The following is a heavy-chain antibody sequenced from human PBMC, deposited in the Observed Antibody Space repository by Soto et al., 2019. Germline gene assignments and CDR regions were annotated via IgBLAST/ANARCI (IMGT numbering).Heavy chain of an antibody. CDR3: ATAVVGYCSGGSCYGDDY. Sequence: ALVKVSCKVSGYTLTELSMHWVRQAPGKGLEWMGGFDPEDGETIYAQKFQGRVTMTEDTSTDTAYMELSSLRSEDTAVYYCATAVVGYCSGGSCYGDDYWGQGTLVTVSS. V-gene: IGHV1-24*01. CDR2: FDPEDGET. J-gene: IGHJ4*02. D-gene: IGHD2-15*01. CDR1: GYTLTELS.